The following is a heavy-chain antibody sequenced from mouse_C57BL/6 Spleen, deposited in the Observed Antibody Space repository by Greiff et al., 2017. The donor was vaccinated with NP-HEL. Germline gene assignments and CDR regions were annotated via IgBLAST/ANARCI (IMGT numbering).Heavy chain of an antibody. Sequence: VKLVESGPGLVQPSQCLSITCTVSGFSLTSYGVHWVRQSPGKGLEWLGVIWSGGSTDYNAAFISRLSISKDNSKSQVFFKMNSLQADDTAIYYCAKAVEAMDYWGQGTSVTVSS. V-gene: IGHV2-2*01. CDR1: GFSLTSYG. CDR2: IWSGGST. CDR3: AKAVEAMDY. J-gene: IGHJ4*01.